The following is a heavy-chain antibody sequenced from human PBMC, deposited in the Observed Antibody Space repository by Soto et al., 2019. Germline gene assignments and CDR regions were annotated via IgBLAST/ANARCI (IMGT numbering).Heavy chain of an antibody. V-gene: IGHV3-30-3*01. Sequence: GGSLRLSCPASGFTFTSYAMHWVRQAPGKGLEWVAVISYDGSNKYYADSVKGRFTISRDNSKNTLYLQMNSLRAEDTAVYYCARDRGRWLQFRFDPWGQGTLVTVSS. D-gene: IGHD5-12*01. J-gene: IGHJ5*02. CDR1: GFTFTSYA. CDR3: ARDRGRWLQFRFDP. CDR2: ISYDGSNK.